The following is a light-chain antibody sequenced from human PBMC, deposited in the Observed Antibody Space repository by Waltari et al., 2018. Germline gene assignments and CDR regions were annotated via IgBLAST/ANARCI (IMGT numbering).Light chain of an antibody. CDR3: CSYAGNYVWV. V-gene: IGLV2-23*02. Sequence: QSALPQPAAVSGSPGQSVTISCTRASSHIGTYDIVSWYQQHPGNAPKLVISDVSKRPSGVSDRFSGSKSGDTASLTISGLQFEDEADYYCCSYAGNYVWVFGGGTRLTVL. CDR2: DVS. J-gene: IGLJ3*02. CDR1: SSHIGTYDI.